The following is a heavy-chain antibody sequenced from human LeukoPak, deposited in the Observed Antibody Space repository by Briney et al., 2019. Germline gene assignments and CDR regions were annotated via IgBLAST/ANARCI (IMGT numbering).Heavy chain of an antibody. D-gene: IGHD6-13*01. V-gene: IGHV3-21*01. Sequence: GGSLRLSCAASGFTFSSYSMNWVRQAPGKGLEWVSSISSSSSYIYYAESVKGRFTISRHNAKNSMYLQMNSLRAEDTAVYYCARVLAAGTPGYFQHWGQGTLVTVSS. J-gene: IGHJ1*01. CDR3: ARVLAAGTPGYFQH. CDR1: GFTFSSYS. CDR2: ISSSSSYI.